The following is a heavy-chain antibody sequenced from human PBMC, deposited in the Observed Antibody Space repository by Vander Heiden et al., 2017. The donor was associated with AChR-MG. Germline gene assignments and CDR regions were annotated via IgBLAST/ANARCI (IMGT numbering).Heavy chain of an antibody. CDR3: ARGHIVVVPAAIIRRWFDP. D-gene: IGHD2-2*02. V-gene: IGHV4-34*01. CDR2: INHSGST. CDR1: GGSFSGYY. Sequence: QVQLQQWGAGLLKPSETLSLTCAVYGGSFSGYYWSWIRQPPGKGLEWIGEINHSGSTNYNPSLKSRVTISVDTSKNQFSLKLSSVTAADTAVYYCARGHIVVVPAAIIRRWFDPWGQGTLVTVSS. J-gene: IGHJ5*02.